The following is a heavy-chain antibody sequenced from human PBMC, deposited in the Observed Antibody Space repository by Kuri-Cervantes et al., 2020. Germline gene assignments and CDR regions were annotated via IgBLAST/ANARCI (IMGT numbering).Heavy chain of an antibody. D-gene: IGHD2-15*01. CDR1: GGSFSGYY. Sequence: SETLSLTCAVYGGSFSGYYWSWIRQPPGKGLEWIGEINHRGSTNYNPSLKSRVTISVDTSKNQFSLKLSSVTAADTAVYYCARGSNVYCSGGSCYSVGYWGQGTLVTVSS. CDR2: INHRGST. J-gene: IGHJ4*02. V-gene: IGHV4-34*01. CDR3: ARGSNVYCSGGSCYSVGY.